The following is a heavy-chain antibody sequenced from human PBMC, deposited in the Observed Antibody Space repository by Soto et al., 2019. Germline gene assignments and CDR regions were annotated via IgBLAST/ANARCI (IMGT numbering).Heavy chain of an antibody. CDR3: AKDRRGPMVYDTLDY. D-gene: IGHD2-8*01. CDR1: GFTFSSYG. CDR2: ISYDGSNK. Sequence: QVQLVESGGGVVQPGRSLRLSCAASGFTFSSYGMHWVRQAPGKGLEWVAVISYDGSNKYYADSVKGRFTISRDNSKNTLYLQMNSLRAEDTAVYYCAKDRRGPMVYDTLDYWGQGTLVTVSS. V-gene: IGHV3-30*18. J-gene: IGHJ4*02.